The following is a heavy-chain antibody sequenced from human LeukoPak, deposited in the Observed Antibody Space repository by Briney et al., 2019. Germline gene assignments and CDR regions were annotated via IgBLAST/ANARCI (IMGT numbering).Heavy chain of an antibody. Sequence: PSETLSLTCAVXGXXFSXYYXXXXXXXPXXXLXXXGEINHSGSTNYNPXLKSRLNISVDTSKNQFSLKLRSVTAADTAVYYCARPSGDILTGYYGLWGQGTLVTASS. CDR3: ARPSGDILTGYYGL. CDR2: INHSGST. V-gene: IGHV4-34*01. D-gene: IGHD3-9*01. CDR1: GXXFSXYY. J-gene: IGHJ4*02.